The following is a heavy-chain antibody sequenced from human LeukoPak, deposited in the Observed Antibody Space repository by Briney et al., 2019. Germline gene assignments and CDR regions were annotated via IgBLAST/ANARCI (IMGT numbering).Heavy chain of an antibody. Sequence: PGGSLRLSCAASGFTFSTNDMSWVRQAPGKGLEWVANIKQDGSEKYYVDSVKGRFTISRDNAKNSLYLQMNSLRAEDTAVYYCARARYCSSTSCLPGDYWGQGTLVTVSS. V-gene: IGHV3-7*02. CDR1: GFTFSTND. J-gene: IGHJ4*02. CDR3: ARARYCSSTSCLPGDY. CDR2: IKQDGSEK. D-gene: IGHD2-2*01.